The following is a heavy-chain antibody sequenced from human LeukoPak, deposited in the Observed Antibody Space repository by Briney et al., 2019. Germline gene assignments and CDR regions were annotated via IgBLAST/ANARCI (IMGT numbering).Heavy chain of an antibody. CDR2: ISGSGGST. CDR1: GFTFSSYA. Sequence: GGSLRLSCAASGFTFSSYAMSWVRQAPGKGLEWVSAISGSGGSTYYADSVKGRFTISRDNSKNTLYLQMNSLRAEDTAVYYCAKAFIAVAGTNSAYDYWGQGTLDIVSS. V-gene: IGHV3-23*01. D-gene: IGHD6-19*01. J-gene: IGHJ4*02. CDR3: AKAFIAVAGTNSAYDY.